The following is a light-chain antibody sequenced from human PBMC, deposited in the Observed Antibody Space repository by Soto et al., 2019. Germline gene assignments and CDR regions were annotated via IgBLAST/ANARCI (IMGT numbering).Light chain of an antibody. J-gene: IGKJ2*01. CDR2: AAS. Sequence: EHVLTQSPVTLSLSPGERATLSCRASQSVTSNKVAWFQQKPGQAPRLLIRAASSRATGIPDRFSASGSATYFTRTIGRLEPEDFAVYYCHHYGSPPPYTFGHGTKLESK. CDR3: HHYGSPPPYT. CDR1: QSVTSNK. V-gene: IGKV3-20*01.